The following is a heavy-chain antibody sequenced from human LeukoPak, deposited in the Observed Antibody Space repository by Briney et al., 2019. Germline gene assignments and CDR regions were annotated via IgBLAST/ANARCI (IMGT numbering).Heavy chain of an antibody. CDR1: GYSFTSYW. CDR2: IYPGDSDT. CDR3: ARHRYYDILTGYYKNNWFDP. V-gene: IGHV5-51*01. Sequence: GESLKISCKGSGYSFTSYWIGWVRQMPGKGLEWMGIIYPGDSDTRYSPSFQDQVTISADKSISTAYLQWSSLKASDTAMYYCARHRYYDILTGYYKNNWFDPWGQGTLVTVSS. D-gene: IGHD3-9*01. J-gene: IGHJ5*02.